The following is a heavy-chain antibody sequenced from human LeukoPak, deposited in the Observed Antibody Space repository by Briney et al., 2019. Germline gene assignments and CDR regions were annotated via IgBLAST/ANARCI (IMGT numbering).Heavy chain of an antibody. CDR2: MNPNSGNT. CDR3: AKGDYVWGSYRPEYNWFDP. V-gene: IGHV1-8*01. J-gene: IGHJ5*02. CDR1: GYTFTSYD. Sequence: GASVKVSCTASGYTFTSYDINWVRQATGQGLEWMGWMNPNSGNTGYAQKFQGRVTMTRNTSISTAYMELSSLRSEDTAVYYCAKGDYVWGSYRPEYNWFDPWGQGTLVTVSS. D-gene: IGHD3-16*02.